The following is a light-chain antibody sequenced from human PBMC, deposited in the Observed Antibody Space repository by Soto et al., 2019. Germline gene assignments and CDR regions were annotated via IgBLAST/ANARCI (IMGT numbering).Light chain of an antibody. CDR1: QSVSSTY. CDR3: QQYGTSPPT. CDR2: GVS. V-gene: IGKV3-20*01. J-gene: IGKJ1*01. Sequence: DIVFTQXPVTLSFXRXYTXTXXXMASQSVSSTYLAWYQHKPGQAPRLLMYGVSSRATGIPDRFSGSGSGTDFTLTISRLDPEDFAVDYCQQYGTSPPTFGQGTKV.